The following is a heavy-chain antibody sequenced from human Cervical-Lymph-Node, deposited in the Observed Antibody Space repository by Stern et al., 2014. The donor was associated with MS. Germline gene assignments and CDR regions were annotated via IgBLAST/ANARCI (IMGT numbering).Heavy chain of an antibody. CDR2: ISYSGST. CDR3: AREHQLGVEYYFDY. J-gene: IGHJ4*02. CDR1: GDSVSPYY. D-gene: IGHD6-13*01. Sequence: QVQLQESGPGLVKPSETLSLTCTVSGDSVSPYYWSWIRQPPGKGLEWIGYISYSGSTKYNPSLQSRVTISVDTSKNHFSLKLTSVNAADTAVYYCAREHQLGVEYYFDYWGQGTLVTVSS. V-gene: IGHV4-59*02.